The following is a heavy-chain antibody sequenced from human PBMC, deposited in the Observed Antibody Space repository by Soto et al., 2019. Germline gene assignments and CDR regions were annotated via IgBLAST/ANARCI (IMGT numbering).Heavy chain of an antibody. J-gene: IGHJ6*02. Sequence: EVQLVESGGGLIQPGGSLRLSCAASGFTVSSNYMSWVRQAPGKGLEWVSVIYSGGSTYYADSVKGRFTISRDNSKNTLYLQMNGLRAEDTAVYYWAREVGSSSPWYYYYGMDVWGQGTTVTVSS. V-gene: IGHV3-53*01. D-gene: IGHD6-6*01. CDR3: AREVGSSSPWYYYYGMDV. CDR1: GFTVSSNY. CDR2: IYSGGST.